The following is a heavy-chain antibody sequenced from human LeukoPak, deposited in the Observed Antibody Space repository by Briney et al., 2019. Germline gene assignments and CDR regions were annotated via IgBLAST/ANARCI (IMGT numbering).Heavy chain of an antibody. D-gene: IGHD6-6*01. CDR3: ARDYVAARLPRYYFDY. J-gene: IGHJ4*02. V-gene: IGHV3-21*01. CDR2: ISSSSSYI. Sequence: GGSLRLSCAASGFTFSSYSMNWVRQAPGKGLEWVSSISSSSSYIYYAGSVKGRFTISRDNSKNTLYLQMNSLRAEDTAVYYCARDYVAARLPRYYFDYWGQGTLVTVSS. CDR1: GFTFSSYS.